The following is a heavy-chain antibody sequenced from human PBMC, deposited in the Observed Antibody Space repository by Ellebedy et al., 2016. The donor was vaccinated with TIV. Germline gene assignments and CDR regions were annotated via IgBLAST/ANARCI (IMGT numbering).Heavy chain of an antibody. CDR1: GYTFTGYY. CDR2: INPNSGGT. J-gene: IGHJ6*02. CDR3: ARDLVVAATPGIYYYYYGMDV. D-gene: IGHD2-15*01. V-gene: IGHV1-2*02. Sequence: ASVKVSCXASGYTFTGYYMHWVRQAPGQGLEWMGWINPNSGGTNYAQKFQGRVTMTRDTSISTAYMELSRLRSDDTAVYYCARDLVVAATPGIYYYYYGMDVWGQGTTVTVSS.